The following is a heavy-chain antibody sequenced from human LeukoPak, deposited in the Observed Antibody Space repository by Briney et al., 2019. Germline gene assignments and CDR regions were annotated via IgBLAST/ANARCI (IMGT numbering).Heavy chain of an antibody. Sequence: KPSETLSLTCTVSGGSSNNYYWSWIRQSAGKGLEWIGRIYTSGSTNYNPSLKSRVSMSVDTSKNQFSLRLRSVTAADTAVYYCARESGYYYDTSGYTSDYWGQGILVTVSS. D-gene: IGHD3-22*01. J-gene: IGHJ4*02. CDR2: IYTSGST. V-gene: IGHV4-4*07. CDR3: ARESGYYYDTSGYTSDY. CDR1: GGSSNNYY.